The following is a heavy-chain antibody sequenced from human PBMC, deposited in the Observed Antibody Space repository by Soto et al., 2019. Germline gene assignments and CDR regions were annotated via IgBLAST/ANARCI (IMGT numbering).Heavy chain of an antibody. J-gene: IGHJ4*02. CDR2: IYRGGGT. CDR3: AKGPWDY. Sequence: EVQLVESGGGLVQPGGSLRLSCAVSGFIVNSDYISWVRQAPGKGLEWVSVIYRGGGTFYADSVKGRFTISRDNSKNTVYLKMNSLRVEDTGIYYCAKGPWDYWGQGTLVTVSS. V-gene: IGHV3-66*01. CDR1: GFIVNSDY.